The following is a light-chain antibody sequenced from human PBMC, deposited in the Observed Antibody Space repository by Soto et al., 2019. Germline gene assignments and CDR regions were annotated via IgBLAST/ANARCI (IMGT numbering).Light chain of an antibody. CDR2: AAS. V-gene: IGKV1-27*01. CDR1: QTISTY. Sequence: DIQMTQSPSSLSASVGGRATITCRASQTISTYLAWYQQKPGQVPKLLIFAASTLHSGLPSRFSGSGSGTDFTLTISSLQHEDVPTDYCQKYNSAPPKFGLGTKVEIE. CDR3: QKYNSAPPK. J-gene: IGKJ1*01.